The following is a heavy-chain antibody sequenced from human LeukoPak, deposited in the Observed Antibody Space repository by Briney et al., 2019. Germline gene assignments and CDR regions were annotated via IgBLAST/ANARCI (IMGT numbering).Heavy chain of an antibody. J-gene: IGHJ4*02. Sequence: PGGSLRLSCAASGFTFSNAWMTWVRQAPGKGLEWVGRIRGKTDGGPTDYAAPVKGRFTISRDDSKNTLYLEMNRLKPEDTAVYYCTTEGLHPPPWSQGTLVTVSS. V-gene: IGHV3-15*01. CDR2: IRGKTDGGPT. CDR1: GFTFSNAW. CDR3: TTEGLHPPP. D-gene: IGHD2-15*01.